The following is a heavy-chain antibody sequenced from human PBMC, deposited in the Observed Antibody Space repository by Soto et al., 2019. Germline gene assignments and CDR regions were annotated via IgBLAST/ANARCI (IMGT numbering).Heavy chain of an antibody. CDR3: ARHDASSSWHTD. CDR1: GGSISSSSYY. D-gene: IGHD6-13*01. J-gene: IGHJ4*02. Sequence: SETLSLTCTVSGGSISSSSYYWGWIRQPPGKGLEWIGSIYYSGSTYYNPSLKSRVTISVDTSKNQFSLKLSSVTAADTAVYYCARHDASSSWHTDWGQGTLVTVAS. V-gene: IGHV4-39*01. CDR2: IYYSGST.